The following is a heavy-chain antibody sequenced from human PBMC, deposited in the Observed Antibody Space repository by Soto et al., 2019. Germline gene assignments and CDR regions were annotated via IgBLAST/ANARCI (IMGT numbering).Heavy chain of an antibody. Sequence: GGSLRLSCAASGYTISSYGMHWVRQAPGKGLEWVAVIWYDGSNKYYADSVKGRFTISRDNSKNTLYLQMNSLRAEDTAVYYCAGSYCTNGVCYDLSYGMDVWGQGTTVTVSS. V-gene: IGHV3-33*01. D-gene: IGHD2-8*01. CDR1: GYTISSYG. CDR2: IWYDGSNK. CDR3: AGSYCTNGVCYDLSYGMDV. J-gene: IGHJ6*02.